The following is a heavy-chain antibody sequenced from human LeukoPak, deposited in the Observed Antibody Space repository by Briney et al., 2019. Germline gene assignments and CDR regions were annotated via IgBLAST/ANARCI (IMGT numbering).Heavy chain of an antibody. CDR3: ASWGSVAGQRALDY. CDR2: LIQDGGEK. V-gene: IGHV3-7*03. Sequence: PGGSLRLSCVASGFTFSRYWMTWVRQAPGKGLEWVATLIQDGGEKHYVDSVKGRFTISRDNAKNSVYLQMNSLRAEDTAVYYWASWGSVAGQRALDYWGQGTLVTVSS. D-gene: IGHD6-19*01. CDR1: GFTFSRYW. J-gene: IGHJ4*02.